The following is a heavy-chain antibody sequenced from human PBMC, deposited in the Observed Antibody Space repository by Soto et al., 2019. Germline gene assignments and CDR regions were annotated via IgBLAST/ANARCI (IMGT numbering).Heavy chain of an antibody. CDR1: GGSISSGGYY. CDR2: IYYSGST. D-gene: IGHD2-2*01. V-gene: IGHV4-31*03. Sequence: PSETLSLTCTVSGGSISSGGYYWSWIRQHPGKGLEWIGYIYYSGSTYYNPSLKSRVTISVDTSKNQFSLKLSSVTAADTAVYYCARVGSTGFGDSAAIDPWGQGTRVTV. J-gene: IGHJ5*02. CDR3: ARVGSTGFGDSAAIDP.